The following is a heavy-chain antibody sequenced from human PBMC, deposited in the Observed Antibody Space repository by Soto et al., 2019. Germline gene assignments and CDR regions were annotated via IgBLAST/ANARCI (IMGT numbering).Heavy chain of an antibody. CDR3: ARAYYDFWTSYHYGMDV. Sequence: QLQLQESGSGLVKPSQTLSLTCAVSGVSISSDGYSWSWIRQPPGKGLEWIGFIYQSGSTYYNPSLKSRGPMSVDRSKNPFSLKLTSVTAADTAVYYCARAYYDFWTSYHYGMDVWGQGTTVTVSS. J-gene: IGHJ6*02. V-gene: IGHV4-30-2*01. D-gene: IGHD3-3*01. CDR1: GVSISSDGYS. CDR2: IYQSGST.